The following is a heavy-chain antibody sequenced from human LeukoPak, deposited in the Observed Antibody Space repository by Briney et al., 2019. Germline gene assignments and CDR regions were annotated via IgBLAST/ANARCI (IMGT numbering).Heavy chain of an antibody. J-gene: IGHJ4*02. Sequence: SETLPLTCTVSGGSISSNNYWAWIRPPPGMGLEGIGTIHYSGNTYYNPSLRSRVTFSVDTSKNQFSLRLSSVTAADTAVYYCARHEEEDGYNAKTLDYWGQGTLVTVSS. CDR3: ARHEEEDGYNAKTLDY. V-gene: IGHV4-39*01. D-gene: IGHD5-24*01. CDR1: GGSISSNNY. CDR2: IHYSGNT.